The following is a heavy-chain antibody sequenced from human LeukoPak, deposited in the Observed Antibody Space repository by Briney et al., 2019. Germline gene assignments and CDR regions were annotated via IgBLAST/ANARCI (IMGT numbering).Heavy chain of an antibody. CDR1: GFTFSSYS. CDR2: ISSSSSYI. V-gene: IGHV3-21*01. J-gene: IGHJ4*02. CDR3: AYHDSSGYYYGGGY. D-gene: IGHD3-22*01. Sequence: KAGGSLRLSCAASGFTFSSYSMNWVRQAPGKGLEWVSSISSSSSYIYYAGSVKGRFTISRDNAKNSLYLQMNSLRAEDTAVYYCAYHDSSGYYYGGGYWGQGTLVTVSS.